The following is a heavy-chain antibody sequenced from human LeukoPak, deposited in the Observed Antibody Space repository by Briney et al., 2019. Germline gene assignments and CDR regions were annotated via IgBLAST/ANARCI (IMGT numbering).Heavy chain of an antibody. D-gene: IGHD6-19*01. CDR2: IYPGDSDT. V-gene: IGHV5-51*01. CDR3: AAYSSGWY. J-gene: IGHJ4*02. CDR1: GYSFASYW. Sequence: XESLKISCKASGYSFASYWIGWVRQMPGKGLEWMGIIYPGDSDTRYRPSFQGQVTISADRSISTAYLQWSSLEASDTAMYYCAAYSSGWYWGQGTLVTVSS.